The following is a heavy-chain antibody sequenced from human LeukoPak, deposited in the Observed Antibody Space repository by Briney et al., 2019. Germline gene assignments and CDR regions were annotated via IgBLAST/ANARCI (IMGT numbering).Heavy chain of an antibody. CDR1: GGSISSYF. J-gene: IGHJ4*02. CDR2: IYYSGST. V-gene: IGHV4-59*01. Sequence: SETLSLTCTVSGGSISSYFWSWIRQPPGKGLEWIGYIYYSGSTNYNPSLKSRVTISVDTSKNQFSLKLSSVTAADTAVYYCARDRSLDYWGQGTLVTVSS. CDR3: ARDRSLDY.